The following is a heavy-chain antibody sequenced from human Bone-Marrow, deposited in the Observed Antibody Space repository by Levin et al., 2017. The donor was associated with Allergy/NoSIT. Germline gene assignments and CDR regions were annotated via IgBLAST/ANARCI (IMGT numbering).Heavy chain of an antibody. J-gene: IGHJ3*02. Sequence: GGSLRLSCAASGFTFSSYAMSWVRQAPGKGLEWVSAISGSGGSTYYADSVKGRFTISRDNSKNTLYLQMNSLRAEDTAVYYCAKSDGGGWIVVVITDAFDIWGQGTMVTVSS. D-gene: IGHD3-22*01. CDR2: ISGSGGST. CDR3: AKSDGGGWIVVVITDAFDI. CDR1: GFTFSSYA. V-gene: IGHV3-23*01.